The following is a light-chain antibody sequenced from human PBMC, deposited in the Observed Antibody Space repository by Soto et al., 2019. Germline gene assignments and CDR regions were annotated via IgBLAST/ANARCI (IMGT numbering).Light chain of an antibody. CDR2: SDT. CDR3: SAWDGSLSGRV. J-gene: IGLJ2*01. V-gene: IGLV1-47*02. Sequence: QSVLTQSPSASGTPGQRVTISCSGSSANIGSNYVYWYRQLPGTAPKLLIYSDTQRPSGVPARFSGSKSGTSSSLAISGLRSEDEADYYCSAWDGSLSGRVFGGGTKLTVL. CDR1: SANIGSNY.